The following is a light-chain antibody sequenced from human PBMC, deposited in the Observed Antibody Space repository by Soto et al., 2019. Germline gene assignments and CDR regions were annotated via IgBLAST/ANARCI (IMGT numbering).Light chain of an antibody. V-gene: IGKV1-39*01. CDR2: AAS. CDR3: QQTYSSPRT. Sequence: DIHMTQSPSSLSASVANIFTIPCRASQSIRRSLNWYQQKPGKAPNLLIYAASSLQTGVPSRFTGSGSGTDFTLTISNLQTEDFAVYYCQQTYSSPRTFGQGTQVDI. J-gene: IGKJ1*01. CDR1: QSIRRS.